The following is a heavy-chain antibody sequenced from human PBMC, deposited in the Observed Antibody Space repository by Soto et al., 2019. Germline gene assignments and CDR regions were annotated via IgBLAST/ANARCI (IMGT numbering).Heavy chain of an antibody. CDR3: AIDLWWYTH. CDR1: GFTFSDHA. V-gene: IGHV3-23*01. CDR2: ISGGGSGA. D-gene: IGHD2-15*01. Sequence: EVQLLESGGGLVQPGGSLRLSCTASGFTFSDHAMTWVRQAPGKGLEWLSGISGGGSGAYYADSVKGRFTVSRANSNNTLFLHMYSLRVEDTAVYYCAIDLWWYTHWGQGTLVTVSS. J-gene: IGHJ4*02.